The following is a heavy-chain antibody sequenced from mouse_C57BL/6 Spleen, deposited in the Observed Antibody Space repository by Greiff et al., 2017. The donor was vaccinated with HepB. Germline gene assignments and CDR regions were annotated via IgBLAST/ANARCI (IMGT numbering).Heavy chain of an antibody. D-gene: IGHD1-1*01. Sequence: VQLQQPGAELVRPGSSVKLSCKASGYTFTSYWMDWVKQRPGQGLEWIGNIYPSDSETHYNQKFKSKATLTVDTSSSTAYMQLSSLTSEDSAVYYCAREGYYGSNDYWGQGTTLTVSS. V-gene: IGHV1-61*01. CDR3: AREGYYGSNDY. J-gene: IGHJ2*01. CDR1: GYTFTSYW. CDR2: IYPSDSET.